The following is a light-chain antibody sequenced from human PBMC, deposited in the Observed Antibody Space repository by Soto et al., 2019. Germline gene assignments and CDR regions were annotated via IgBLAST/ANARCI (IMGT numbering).Light chain of an antibody. V-gene: IGKV3-11*01. Sequence: EIVLTQSPATLSLSPGDRATLSCRASQSISSSLAWYQQKPGQAPRLLIYDASNRAAGIPARFSGSGSGTDFTLNISSLEPEEFAVYYCQHRTNWPPFTFGPGTTVDVK. CDR3: QHRTNWPPFT. CDR1: QSISSS. J-gene: IGKJ3*01. CDR2: DAS.